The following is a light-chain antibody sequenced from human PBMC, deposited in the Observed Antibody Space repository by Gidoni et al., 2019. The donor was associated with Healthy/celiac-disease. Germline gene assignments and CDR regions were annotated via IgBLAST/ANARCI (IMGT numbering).Light chain of an antibody. V-gene: IGKV1-39*01. CDR3: QQSYNTPET. CDR1: KSMSSY. CDR2: AAS. J-gene: IGKJ1*01. Sequence: PSALLSSVGDRDTINYSASKSMSSYLNGYQQKPGKDPKLLIYAASSVQSGVPSRCSGSGSGTDFTLTISSLQPEDFATYYCQQSYNTPETFGQGTKVEIK.